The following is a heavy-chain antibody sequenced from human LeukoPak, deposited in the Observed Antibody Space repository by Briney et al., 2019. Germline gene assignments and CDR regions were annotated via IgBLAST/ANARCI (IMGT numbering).Heavy chain of an antibody. CDR1: GFTFSSYG. J-gene: IGHJ3*02. Sequence: GGSLRLSCAASGFTFSSYGMHWVRQAPGKGLEWVAFIRYDGSNKYYADSVKGRFTISRDNSKNTLYLQMNSLRAEDTAVYYCARECLDAFDIWGQGTMVTVSS. V-gene: IGHV3-30*02. CDR3: ARECLDAFDI. CDR2: IRYDGSNK.